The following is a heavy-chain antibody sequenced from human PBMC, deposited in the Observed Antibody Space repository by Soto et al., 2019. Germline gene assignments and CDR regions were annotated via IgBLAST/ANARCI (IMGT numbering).Heavy chain of an antibody. CDR1: GFTFSSYA. D-gene: IGHD1-1*01. V-gene: IGHV3-64*01. J-gene: IGHJ4*02. CDR2: ISSNGGST. CDR3: TTVEGFDY. Sequence: GGSLRLSCAASGFTFSSYAMHWVRQAPGKGLEYVSAISSNGGSTYYANSVKDRFTISRDNSKNTLYLQMGSLRAEDMAVYYCTTVEGFDYWGQGTLVTVSS.